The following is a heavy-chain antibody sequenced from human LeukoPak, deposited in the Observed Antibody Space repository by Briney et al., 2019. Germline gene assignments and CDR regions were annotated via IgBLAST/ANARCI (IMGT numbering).Heavy chain of an antibody. V-gene: IGHV3-21*01. Sequence: PGGSLRLSCAASGFTFSSYSMNWVRQAPGKGLEWVSSISSSSSSYIYYADSVKGRFTISRDNAKNSLYLQMNSLRAEDTAVYYCARAPSGSYGYAFDIWGQGTMVTVSS. D-gene: IGHD1-26*01. J-gene: IGHJ3*02. CDR3: ARAPSGSYGYAFDI. CDR1: GFTFSSYS. CDR2: ISSSSSSYI.